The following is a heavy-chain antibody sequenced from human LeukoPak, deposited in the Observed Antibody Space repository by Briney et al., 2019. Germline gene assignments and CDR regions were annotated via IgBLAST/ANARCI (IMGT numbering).Heavy chain of an antibody. D-gene: IGHD4-11*01. V-gene: IGHV3-53*01. CDR1: GFTVSSNY. J-gene: IGHJ6*02. CDR2: IYSGGST. Sequence: HSGGSLRLSCAASGFTVSSNYMSWVRQAPGKGLEWVSVIYSGGSTYYADSVKGRFTISRDNSKNTLYLQMNSLRAEDTAVYYCARDRTVTKQDYYGMDVWGRGTTVTVSS. CDR3: ARDRTVTKQDYYGMDV.